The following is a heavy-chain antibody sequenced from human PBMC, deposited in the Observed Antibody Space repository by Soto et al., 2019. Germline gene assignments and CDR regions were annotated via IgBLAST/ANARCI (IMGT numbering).Heavy chain of an antibody. CDR1: GFTFSSYG. CDR3: ARDSPIFGALGYCGMDV. CDR2: IWYDGSKK. J-gene: IGHJ6*02. V-gene: IGHV3-33*01. D-gene: IGHD3-3*01. Sequence: QVQLVESGGGVVQPGRSLRLSCAASGFTFSSYGMHWVRQAPGKGLEWVAVIWYDGSKKYYADSVKGRFTISRDNSKNTLYLQMNSLRAEDTAVYYCARDSPIFGALGYCGMDVWGQGTTVTVSS.